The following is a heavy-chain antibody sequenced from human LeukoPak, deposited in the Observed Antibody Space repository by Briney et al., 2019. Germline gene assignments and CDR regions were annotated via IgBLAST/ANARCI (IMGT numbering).Heavy chain of an antibody. D-gene: IGHD5-12*01. V-gene: IGHV3-74*01. CDR3: ARDIATTPVY. CDR1: GFTFSNYW. CDR2: ITNDGSGA. J-gene: IGHJ4*02. Sequence: PGGSLRLSCTASGFTFSNYWMHWVRQAPGKGLVWVSRITNDGSGATYADSVKGRFTISRDSAKNTVYLQMNSLRAEDTAVYYCARDIATTPVYWGQGTLVTVPS.